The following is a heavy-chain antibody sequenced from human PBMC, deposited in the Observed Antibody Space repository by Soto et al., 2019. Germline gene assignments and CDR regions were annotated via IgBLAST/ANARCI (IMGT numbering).Heavy chain of an antibody. CDR3: ARRHLAVALSPLLDT. CDR1: GLSITDSEMG. V-gene: IGHV2-26*01. Sequence: QVTLKESGPVLVKPTEPLTLRCTVSGLSITDSEMGVSWIRQPPGQPLEWLAHIDSSGAKSYSTFLKSRLAISNDPSKTQIVLTMTNMDPADTATYYCARRHLAVALSPLLDTWAQGIPPTVSS. CDR2: IDSSGAK. J-gene: IGHJ5*02.